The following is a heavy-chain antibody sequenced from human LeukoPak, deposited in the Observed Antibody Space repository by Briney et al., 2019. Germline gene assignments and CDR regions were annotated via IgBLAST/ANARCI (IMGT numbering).Heavy chain of an antibody. V-gene: IGHV1-69*13. J-gene: IGHJ4*02. CDR3: ARPRFSGSYYFAFDY. CDR1: GGTFSSYA. D-gene: IGHD1-26*01. Sequence: ASVKVSCKASGGTFSSYAISWVRQAPGQGLEWMGGIIPIFGTANYAQKFQGRVTITADESTSTAYMELSSLRSEDTAVYYCARPRFSGSYYFAFDYWGQGTLVTVSS. CDR2: IIPIFGTA.